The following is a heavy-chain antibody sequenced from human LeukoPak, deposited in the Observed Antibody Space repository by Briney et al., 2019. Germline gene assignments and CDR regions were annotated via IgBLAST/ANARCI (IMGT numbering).Heavy chain of an antibody. CDR3: ARGPPESTNSDY. V-gene: IGHV1-8*01. J-gene: IGHJ4*02. CDR1: GYTFTNYD. Sequence: GASVKASCKASGYTFTNYDINWVRQASGPGLEWMGWMNPNSGDTGYAQKFQGRVTMTRNTSISTAYMELSSLRSEDTAVYYCARGPPESTNSDYWGQGTLVTVSS. CDR2: MNPNSGDT.